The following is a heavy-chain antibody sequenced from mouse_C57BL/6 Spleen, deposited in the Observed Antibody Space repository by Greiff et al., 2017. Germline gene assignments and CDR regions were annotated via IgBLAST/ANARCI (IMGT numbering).Heavy chain of an antibody. Sequence: VQLQQPGAELVKPGASVKLSCKASGYTFTSYWMQWVKQRPGQGLEWIGEIDPSDSYTNYNQKFKGKATLTVDTSSSTAYMQLSSLTSEDSAVYYCAGLRRRTSLYYYSMDYWGQGTSVTVSS. CDR1: GYTFTSYW. CDR2: IDPSDSYT. V-gene: IGHV1-50*01. D-gene: IGHD2-2*01. CDR3: AGLRRRTSLYYYSMDY. J-gene: IGHJ4*01.